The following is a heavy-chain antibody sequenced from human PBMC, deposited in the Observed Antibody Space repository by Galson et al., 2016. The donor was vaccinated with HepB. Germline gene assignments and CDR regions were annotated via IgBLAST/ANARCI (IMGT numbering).Heavy chain of an antibody. CDR1: GGAFNSDS. D-gene: IGHD3-22*01. V-gene: IGHV1-69*06. Sequence: SVKVSCKGSGGAFNSDSISWVRQAPGQGLEWMGGINPMSGTANYAEKFQGGVTIIADTNTNTVYLEVSSLRVEDTALYYCAKDGGNGDYNPYYYDNWGHGTLVTVSS. CDR2: INPMSGTA. J-gene: IGHJ4*01. CDR3: AKDGGNGDYNPYYYDN.